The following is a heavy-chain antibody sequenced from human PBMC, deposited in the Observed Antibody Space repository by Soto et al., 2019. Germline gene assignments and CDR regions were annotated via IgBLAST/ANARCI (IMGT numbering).Heavy chain of an antibody. J-gene: IGHJ4*02. D-gene: IGHD3-16*01. CDR3: ARVWGYAFDY. CDR2: FFIGGNT. Sequence: SETLSLTCTVSGGSITGGSISSTTYYWGWMRQPPGKGLEWIASFFIGGNTYYNPSLKSRVTTSVDTSKNQFSLKLSSVTAADTAVYYCARVWGYAFDYWGQGTLVTVSS. CDR1: GGSITGGSISSTTYY. V-gene: IGHV4-39*01.